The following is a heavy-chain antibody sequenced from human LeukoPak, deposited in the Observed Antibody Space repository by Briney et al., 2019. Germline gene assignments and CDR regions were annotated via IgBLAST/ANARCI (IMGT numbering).Heavy chain of an antibody. CDR3: AKVAGTLFDY. J-gene: IGHJ4*02. D-gene: IGHD6-19*01. CDR1: GFTFSSYG. Sequence: PGRSLRLSCAASGFTFSSYGMHWVRQAPGKGLEWVAVISYDGSNKYYADSVKGRFTISRDNSENTLYLQMNGLRAEDTAVYYCAKVAGTLFDYWGQGTLVTVSS. CDR2: ISYDGSNK. V-gene: IGHV3-30*18.